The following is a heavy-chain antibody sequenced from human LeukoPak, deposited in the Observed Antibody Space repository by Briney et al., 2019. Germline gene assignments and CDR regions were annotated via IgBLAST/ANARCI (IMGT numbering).Heavy chain of an antibody. CDR2: TYYRSKWYN. D-gene: IGHD3-10*02. Sequence: SQTLSLTCAISGDIVSSSSAAWAWIRRSPSRGLEWLGRTYYRSKWYNGYAVSVKGRITINPDTSKNQFSLHLNSVTPEDTAVYYCARDVPGQGGAFDNWGQGTLVTVSS. J-gene: IGHJ4*02. CDR3: ARDVPGQGGAFDN. V-gene: IGHV6-1*01. CDR1: GDIVSSSSAA.